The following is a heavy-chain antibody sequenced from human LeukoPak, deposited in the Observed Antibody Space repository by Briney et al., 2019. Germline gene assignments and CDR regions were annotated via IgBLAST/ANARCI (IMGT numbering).Heavy chain of an antibody. Sequence: ASVKVSCKASGYTFTSYGISWVQQAPGQGLEWMGWISAYNGNTNYAQKLQGRVTMTTDTSTSTAYMELRSLRSDDTAVYYCARGMFCGGDCYGDDYWGQGTLVTVSS. CDR2: ISAYNGNT. CDR1: GYTFTSYG. J-gene: IGHJ4*02. V-gene: IGHV1-18*01. CDR3: ARGMFCGGDCYGDDY. D-gene: IGHD2-21*01.